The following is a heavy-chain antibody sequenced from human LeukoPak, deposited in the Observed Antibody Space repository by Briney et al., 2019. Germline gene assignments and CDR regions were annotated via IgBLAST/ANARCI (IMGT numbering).Heavy chain of an antibody. CDR1: GYTFTGYY. V-gene: IGHV1-2*02. Sequence: ASVKVSCKASGYTFTGYYMHWVRQAPGQGLDYMGWINPDSGGTNYAQKFQGRVTMTRDTSISTAYMELSRLRSDDTAVYYCARAYGGSTIDYWGQGTLVTVSS. D-gene: IGHD2-15*01. CDR2: INPDSGGT. J-gene: IGHJ4*02. CDR3: ARAYGGSTIDY.